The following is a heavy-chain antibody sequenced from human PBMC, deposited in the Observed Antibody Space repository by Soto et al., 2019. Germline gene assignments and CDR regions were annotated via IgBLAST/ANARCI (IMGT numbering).Heavy chain of an antibody. CDR1: GGTFSSYA. CDR2: IIPIFGTA. CDR3: ARGYSSSAYV. Sequence: VASVKVSCKASGGTFSSYAISWVRQAPGQGLEWMGGIIPIFGTANYAQKFQGRVTITADESTSTAYMELSSLRSEDTAVYYCARGYSSSAYVWGQGTTVTVSS. J-gene: IGHJ6*02. D-gene: IGHD6-6*01. V-gene: IGHV1-69*13.